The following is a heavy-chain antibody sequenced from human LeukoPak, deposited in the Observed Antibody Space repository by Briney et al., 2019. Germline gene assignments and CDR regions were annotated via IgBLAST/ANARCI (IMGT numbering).Heavy chain of an antibody. CDR2: IKLDGSEK. D-gene: IGHD1-26*01. J-gene: IGHJ6*02. CDR3: ARDSLVRVYYGMDV. CDR1: GFTFSSHW. Sequence: PGGSLRLSCAASGFTFSSHWMSWVRQAPRKGLEWVANIKLDGSEKYCVDSVKGRFTISRDNAKNSLYLEMNSLRAEDTAVYYCARDSLVRVYYGMDVWGQGTTVTVSS. V-gene: IGHV3-7*01.